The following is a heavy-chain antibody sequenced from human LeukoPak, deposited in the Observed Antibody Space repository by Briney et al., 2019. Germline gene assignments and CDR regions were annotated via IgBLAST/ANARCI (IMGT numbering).Heavy chain of an antibody. D-gene: IGHD4-11*01. Sequence: GGSLRLSCAASGFTFSSYWMHWVRQAPGEGLMWVSRINIDGSTTTYADSVRGRFDISRDNAKTSLYLQMNSLRAEDTAVYYCARSIRSNSGYYWGQGILVTVSS. J-gene: IGHJ4*02. V-gene: IGHV3-74*01. CDR1: GFTFSSYW. CDR3: ARSIRSNSGYY. CDR2: INIDGSTT.